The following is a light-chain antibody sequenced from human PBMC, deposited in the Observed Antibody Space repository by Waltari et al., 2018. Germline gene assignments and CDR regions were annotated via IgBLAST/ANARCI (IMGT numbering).Light chain of an antibody. J-gene: IGKJ1*01. CDR2: DAS. CDR1: QSIGSS. V-gene: IGKV3-11*01. Sequence: ETVLTQSPGTLALSPGERATLSCRASQSIGSSLAWYQHIPGQAPRLLFYDASNRATGIPARFSGSGSGTDFTLTIISLEPEDFAVYYCQQRINWPRTFGQGTKVEIK. CDR3: QQRINWPRT.